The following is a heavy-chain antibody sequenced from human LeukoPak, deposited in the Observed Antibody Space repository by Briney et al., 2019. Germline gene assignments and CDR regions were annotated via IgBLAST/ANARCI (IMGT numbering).Heavy chain of an antibody. V-gene: IGHV4-59*01. J-gene: IGHJ4*02. D-gene: IGHD3-10*01. CDR3: ARWGKDYYGSGLDY. CDR1: GGSISSYY. Sequence: SETLSLTCTVSGGSISSYYWSWIRQPPGKGLEWIGYIYYSGSTNYNPSLKSRVTISVDTSKNQFSLKLSSVTAADTAVYYCARWGKDYYGSGLDYWGQGTLVTVSS. CDR2: IYYSGST.